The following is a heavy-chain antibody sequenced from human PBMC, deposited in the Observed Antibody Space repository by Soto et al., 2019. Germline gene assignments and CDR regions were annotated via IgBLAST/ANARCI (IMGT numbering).Heavy chain of an antibody. CDR1: GGSFSGYY. CDR2: INHSGST. Sequence: SETLSLTCAVYGGSFSGYYWSWIRQPPGKGLEWIGEINHSGSTNYNPSLKSRVTISVDTSKNQFSLKLSSVTAADTAVYYCARRSGLLPPAQNGGSSTSCYFDPWGQGTLVTVSS. J-gene: IGHJ5*02. CDR3: ARRSGLLPPAQNGGSSTSCYFDP. V-gene: IGHV4-34*01. D-gene: IGHD2-2*01.